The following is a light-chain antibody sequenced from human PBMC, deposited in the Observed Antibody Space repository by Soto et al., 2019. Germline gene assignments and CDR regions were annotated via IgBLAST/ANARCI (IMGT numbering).Light chain of an antibody. V-gene: IGLV2-14*01. CDR2: EVS. Sequence: QSALTQPASVSGSPGQSITISCTGTSSDVGGYNYVSWFQQHPGKAPKVMIYEVSNRPSGVSNRFSGSKSGNTASLTISGLQPADEADYYCNSYSSSSTPYVFGTGTQLTVL. CDR3: NSYSSSSTPYV. CDR1: SSDVGGYNY. J-gene: IGLJ1*01.